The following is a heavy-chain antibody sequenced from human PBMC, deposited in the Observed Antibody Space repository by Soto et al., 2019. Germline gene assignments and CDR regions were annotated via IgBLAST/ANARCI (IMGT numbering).Heavy chain of an antibody. CDR2: IKHDGSEI. D-gene: IGHD5-18*01. CDR1: GFGFSGYS. J-gene: IGHJ6*02. V-gene: IGHV3-30-3*01. CDR3: VRVGWGYSYGNGMDG. Sequence: QVQLVESGGGVVQPGGSLRLSCLASGFGFSGYSMHWVRQAPGKGLDWVAVIKHDGSEIYYADSVKGRFTISKYDSKNTLHLQMNALRVDDTALYYCVRVGWGYSYGNGMDGWGQGTTVTVFS.